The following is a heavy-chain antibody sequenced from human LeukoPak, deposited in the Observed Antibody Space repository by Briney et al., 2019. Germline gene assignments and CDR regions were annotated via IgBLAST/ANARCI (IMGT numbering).Heavy chain of an antibody. Sequence: GGSLRLSCAASSFTFSSYGMSWVRQAPGKGLEWVGRIESKTDGGTTDYAAPVKSRFTISRDDSTNTLYLQMNSLKSEDTAVYYCTTYGSGRKFDYWGQGILVTVSS. CDR3: TTYGSGRKFDY. V-gene: IGHV3-15*04. J-gene: IGHJ4*02. CDR2: IESKTDGGTT. CDR1: SFTFSSYG. D-gene: IGHD3-10*01.